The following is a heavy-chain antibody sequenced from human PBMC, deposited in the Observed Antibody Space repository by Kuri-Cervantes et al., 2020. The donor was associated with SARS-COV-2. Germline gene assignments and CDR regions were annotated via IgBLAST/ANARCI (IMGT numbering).Heavy chain of an antibody. J-gene: IGHJ4*02. D-gene: IGHD3-22*01. CDR3: ARAGGISSGYYYRLDY. V-gene: IGHV1-2*06. Sequence: ASVKVSCKASGYTFTGYYMHWVRRAPGQGLEWMGRINPNSGGTNYAQKFQGRVTMTRDTSISTAYMELSRLRSDDTAVCYCARAGGISSGYYYRLDYWGQGTLVTVSS. CDR1: GYTFTGYY. CDR2: INPNSGGT.